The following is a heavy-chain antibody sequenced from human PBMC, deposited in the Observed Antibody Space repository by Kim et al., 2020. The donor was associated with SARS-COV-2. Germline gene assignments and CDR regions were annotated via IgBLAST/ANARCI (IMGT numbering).Heavy chain of an antibody. CDR3: ARVRTTVTQHFRVDNWFDP. D-gene: IGHD4-17*01. Sequence: ASVKVSCKASGYTFTGYYMHWVRQAPGQGLEWMGRINPNSGGTNYAQKFQGRVTMTRDTSISTAYMELSRLRSDDTAVYYCARVRTTVTQHFRVDNWFDPWGQGTLVTVSS. CDR2: INPNSGGT. J-gene: IGHJ5*02. V-gene: IGHV1-2*06. CDR1: GYTFTGYY.